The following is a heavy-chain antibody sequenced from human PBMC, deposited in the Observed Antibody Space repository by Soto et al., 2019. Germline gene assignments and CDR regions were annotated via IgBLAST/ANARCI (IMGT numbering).Heavy chain of an antibody. V-gene: IGHV2-5*02. CDR3: AYSRLPSTVTTSAEYFQH. D-gene: IGHD4-17*01. CDR2: IYWDDDK. CDR1: GFSLTTSGVS. J-gene: IGHJ1*01. Sequence: QITLKESGPTLVKPTQTLTLTCTFSGFSLTTSGVSVAWIRQPPGKALEWLALIYWDDDKRYSPSLESRLTITKDTAKNRGVLTMTNMDPVDTATYYCAYSRLPSTVTTSAEYFQHWGQGTLVTVSS.